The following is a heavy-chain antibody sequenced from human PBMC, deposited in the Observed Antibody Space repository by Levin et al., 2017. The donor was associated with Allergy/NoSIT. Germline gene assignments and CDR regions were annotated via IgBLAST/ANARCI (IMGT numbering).Heavy chain of an antibody. CDR1: GFTFDDYA. D-gene: IGHD4-17*01. J-gene: IGHJ4*02. Sequence: SLKISCAASGFTFDDYAMHWVRQAPGKGLEWVSGISWNSGSIGYADSVKGRFTISRDNAKNSLYLQMNSLRAEDTALYYCAKDMTPTTVTAFDYWGQGTLVTVSS. CDR3: AKDMTPTTVTAFDY. V-gene: IGHV3-9*01. CDR2: ISWNSGSI.